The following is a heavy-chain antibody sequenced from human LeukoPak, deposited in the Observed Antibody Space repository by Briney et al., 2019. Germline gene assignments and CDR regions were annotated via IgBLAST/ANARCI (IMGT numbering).Heavy chain of an antibody. Sequence: PSETLSLTCAVYGGSFSGYYWSWIRQPPGKGLEWIGEINHSGSTNYNPSLKSRVTISVDTSKNQFSLKLSSVTAADTAVYYCARGLRVVATVGAFDIWGHGTMVTVSS. CDR3: ARGLRVVATVGAFDI. J-gene: IGHJ3*02. V-gene: IGHV4-34*01. D-gene: IGHD5-12*01. CDR2: INHSGST. CDR1: GGSFSGYY.